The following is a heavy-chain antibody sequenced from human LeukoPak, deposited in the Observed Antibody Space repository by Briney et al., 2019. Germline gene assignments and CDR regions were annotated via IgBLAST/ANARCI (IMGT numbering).Heavy chain of an antibody. CDR3: ARTDRYFDWRNPDY. Sequence: PGGSLRLSCAASGFTFSDYTMNWVRQAPGKGLEWVSSISSSSSYKYYADSVKGRFTISRDNTNNSLYLQMNSLRAEDTAVYYCARTDRYFDWRNPDYWGQGTLVTVSS. CDR2: ISSSSSYK. D-gene: IGHD3-9*01. CDR1: GFTFSDYT. J-gene: IGHJ4*02. V-gene: IGHV3-21*01.